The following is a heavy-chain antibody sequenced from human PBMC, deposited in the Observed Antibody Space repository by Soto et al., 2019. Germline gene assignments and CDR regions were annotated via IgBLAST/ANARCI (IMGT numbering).Heavy chain of an antibody. CDR1: GFTFGDYA. CDR3: TRDSRTYYDFWSGYSGWFDP. D-gene: IGHD3-3*01. CDR2: IRSKAYGGTT. J-gene: IGHJ5*02. Sequence: PGGSLRLSSTASGFTFGDYAMSWFRQAPGKGLEWVGFIRSKAYGGTTEYAASVKGRFTISRDDSKSIAYLQMNSLKTEDTAVYYCTRDSRTYYDFWSGYSGWFDPWGQGTLVTVSS. V-gene: IGHV3-49*03.